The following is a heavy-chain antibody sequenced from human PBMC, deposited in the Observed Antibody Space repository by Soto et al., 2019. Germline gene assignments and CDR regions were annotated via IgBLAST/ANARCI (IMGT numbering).Heavy chain of an antibody. CDR2: ISGSGGST. D-gene: IGHD6-6*01. CDR3: AKDRRRYSSSDYYFDY. CDR1: GFTFSSYA. J-gene: IGHJ4*02. V-gene: IGHV3-23*01. Sequence: PGGSLRLSCAASGFTFSSYAMSWVRQAPGKGLEWVSAISGSGGSTYYADSVKGRFTISRDNSKNTLYLQMNSLRAEDTAVYYCAKDRRRYSSSDYYFDYWGQGTLVTVSS.